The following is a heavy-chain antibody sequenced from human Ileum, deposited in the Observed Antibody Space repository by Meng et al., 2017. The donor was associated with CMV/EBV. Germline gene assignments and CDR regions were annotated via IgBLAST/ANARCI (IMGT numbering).Heavy chain of an antibody. J-gene: IGHJ5*02. V-gene: IGHV3-23*01. CDR2: ISYNSARI. D-gene: IGHD1/OR15-1a*01. CDR3: VRWGEHGFDP. CDR1: GFSFGTYA. Sequence: LRLSCGASGFSFGTYAMNWVRQAPGLEWVSSISYNSARISYADSVKGRFTISRDNSNNTLYLQMNSLRVEDTAVYYCVRWGEHGFDPWGQGTLVTVSS.